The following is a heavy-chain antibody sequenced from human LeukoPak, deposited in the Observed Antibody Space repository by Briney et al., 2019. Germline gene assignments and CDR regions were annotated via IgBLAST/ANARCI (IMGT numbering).Heavy chain of an antibody. CDR3: ARQREGATYY. Sequence: SETLSLTCTVSGGSISSSSYYWGWIRQPPGKGLEWIGSIYYSGSTYYNPSLKSRVTISVDTSKNQFSLQLSSVTAADAAVYYCARQREGATYYWGQGTLVTVSS. J-gene: IGHJ4*02. CDR2: IYYSGST. V-gene: IGHV4-39*01. D-gene: IGHD1-26*01. CDR1: GGSISSSSYY.